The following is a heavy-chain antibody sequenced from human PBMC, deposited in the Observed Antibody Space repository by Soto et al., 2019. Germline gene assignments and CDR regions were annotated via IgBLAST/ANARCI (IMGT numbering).Heavy chain of an antibody. CDR2: ISFDGDNY. CDR3: AKAHCSSTACYIEY. J-gene: IGHJ4*02. V-gene: IGHV3-30*18. D-gene: IGHD2-2*01. CDR1: GFSFNSYG. Sequence: QVQLVESGGGVVQPGRSLKLSCAASGFSFNSYGMHWVRQAPGKGLEWVAVISFDGDNYYYEDSVKGRFTISRDNSKNRLYLQMISRRAEDTAVYYCAKAHCSSTACYIEYWGQGTLVTVS.